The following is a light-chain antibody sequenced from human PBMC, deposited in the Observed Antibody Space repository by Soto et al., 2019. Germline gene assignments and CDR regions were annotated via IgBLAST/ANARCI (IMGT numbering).Light chain of an antibody. J-gene: IGKJ4*01. CDR3: QQYGSSRRLT. CDR2: GAS. V-gene: IGKV3-20*01. Sequence: EIVLTQSPGTLSLSPGERATLSGRASQSADSSYLAWYQQRPGQAPRLLIYGASTRATDIPDRFSGSGSGTDFSLTISRLEPEDFAVYYCQQYGSSRRLTFGGGTKVEIK. CDR1: QSADSSY.